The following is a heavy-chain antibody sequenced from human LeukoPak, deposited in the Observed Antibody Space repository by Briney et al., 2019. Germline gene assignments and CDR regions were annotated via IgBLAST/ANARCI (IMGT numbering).Heavy chain of an antibody. CDR2: ISGSGGST. D-gene: IGHD1-26*01. CDR1: GFTFSSYA. V-gene: IGHV3-23*01. J-gene: IGHJ4*02. CDR3: AKVPYSGSYRRWDYFDY. Sequence: PGGSLRLSCAASGFTFSSYAMSWVRQAPGKGLEWVSAISGSGGSTYYADSVKGRFTISRDNSKNMLYLQMNSLRAEDTAVYYYAKVPYSGSYRRWDYFDYWGRGTLVTVSS.